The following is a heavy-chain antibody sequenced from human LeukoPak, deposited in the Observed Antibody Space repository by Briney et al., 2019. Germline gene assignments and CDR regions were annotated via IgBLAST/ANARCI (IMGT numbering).Heavy chain of an antibody. V-gene: IGHV1-18*01. J-gene: IGHJ4*02. D-gene: IGHD3-9*01. CDR2: TSAYNDHT. Sequence: ASVKVSCKASGYSFTSYGISWVRQAPGQGLEWMGWTSAYNDHTNYAQKVQGRVTMTTDTSTSTAYMELRSLTSDDTAVYYCARAVFNSAGLDDWGQGTLVTVSS. CDR1: GYSFTSYG. CDR3: ARAVFNSAGLDD.